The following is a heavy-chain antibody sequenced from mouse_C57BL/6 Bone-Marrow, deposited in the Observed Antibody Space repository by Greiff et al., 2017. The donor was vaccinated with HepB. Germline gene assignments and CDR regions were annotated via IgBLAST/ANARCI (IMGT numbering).Heavy chain of an antibody. J-gene: IGHJ3*01. D-gene: IGHD4-1*01. CDR1: GYTFTSYW. CDR2: IYPGSGRT. Sequence: QVQLQQPGAELVKPGASVKMSCKASGYTFTSYWITWVKQRPGQGLEWIGDIYPGSGRTNYNEKFKSHATLTVATSSSTAYMQLSSLTSEDSAVYDCASTGPAWFAYWGQGTLVTVSA. V-gene: IGHV1-55*01. CDR3: ASTGPAWFAY.